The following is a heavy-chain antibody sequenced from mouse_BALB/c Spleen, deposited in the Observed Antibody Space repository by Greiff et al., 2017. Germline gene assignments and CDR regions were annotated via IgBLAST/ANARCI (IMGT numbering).Heavy chain of an antibody. CDR1: GFTFTDYY. CDR3: ARDLLRYFDV. J-gene: IGHJ1*01. V-gene: IGHV7-3*02. Sequence: DVMLVESGGGLVQPGGSLRLSCATSGFTFTDYYMSWVRQPPGKALEWLGFIRNKANGYTTEYSASVKGRFTISRDNSQSILYLQMNTLRAEDSATYYCARDLLRYFDVWGAGTTVTVSS. CDR2: IRNKANGYTT. D-gene: IGHD2-10*01.